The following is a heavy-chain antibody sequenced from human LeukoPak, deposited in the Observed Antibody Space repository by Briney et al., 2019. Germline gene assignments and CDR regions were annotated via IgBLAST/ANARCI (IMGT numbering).Heavy chain of an antibody. CDR1: GYIFTDYY. V-gene: IGHV1-2*02. J-gene: IGHJ4*02. Sequence: ASVKVSCKASGYIFTDYYIHWVRQARGQSLECMGWINPNSVGTYFAQKFEARVTLTRDTSINTAYMEMRGLTSDDTAIYYCAKSQYSFGSGSTRPFFDYWGPGTLVTVSS. D-gene: IGHD3-10*01. CDR2: INPNSVGT. CDR3: AKSQYSFGSGSTRPFFDY.